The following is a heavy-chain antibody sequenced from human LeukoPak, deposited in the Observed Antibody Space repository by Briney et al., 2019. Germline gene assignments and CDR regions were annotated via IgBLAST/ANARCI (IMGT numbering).Heavy chain of an antibody. D-gene: IGHD3-3*01. CDR1: GGSFSGYY. J-gene: IGHJ5*02. CDR3: ARGRYYDFWSGYLNWFDP. V-gene: IGHV4-34*01. Sequence: SETLSLTCAVYGGSFSGYYWSWIRQPPGKGLEWIGEINHSGSTNYNPSLKSRVTISVDTSKNQFSLKLSSVTAADTAVYYCARGRYYDFWSGYLNWFDPWGQGTLVTVSS. CDR2: INHSGST.